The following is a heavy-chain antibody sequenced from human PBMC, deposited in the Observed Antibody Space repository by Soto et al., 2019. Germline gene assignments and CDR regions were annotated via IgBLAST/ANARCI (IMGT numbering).Heavy chain of an antibody. CDR1: GGTFSSYA. CDR2: IIPIFGTA. Sequence: QVQLVQSGAEVKKPGSSVKVSCKASGGTFSSYAISWVRQAPGQALEWMGGIIPIFGTANYAQKFQGRVTITADESTSTAYMELSSLRSEDTAVYYCARGIGYCISTSCVGFDYWGQGTLVTVSS. J-gene: IGHJ4*02. CDR3: ARGIGYCISTSCVGFDY. D-gene: IGHD2-2*01. V-gene: IGHV1-69*12.